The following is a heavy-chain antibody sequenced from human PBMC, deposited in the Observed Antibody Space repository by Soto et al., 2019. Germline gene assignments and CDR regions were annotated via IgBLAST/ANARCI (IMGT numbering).Heavy chain of an antibody. Sequence: SVKVSCKASGGTFSSYTTSWVRQAPGQGLEWMGRIIPILGIANYAQKFQGRVTITADKSTSTAYMELSSLRSEDTAVYYCARGLYCSGGSCYSSLNWFDPWGQGTLVTVSS. V-gene: IGHV1-69*02. CDR1: GGTFSSYT. CDR3: ARGLYCSGGSCYSSLNWFDP. CDR2: IIPILGIA. D-gene: IGHD2-15*01. J-gene: IGHJ5*02.